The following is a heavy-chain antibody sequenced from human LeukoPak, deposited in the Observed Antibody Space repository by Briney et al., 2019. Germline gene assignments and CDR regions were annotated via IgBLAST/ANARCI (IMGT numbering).Heavy chain of an antibody. J-gene: IGHJ6*03. CDR3: ARGGQFCTSATCPTYYYYYYMDV. CDR1: GGSISGNDYY. Sequence: SETLSLTCTVSGGSISGNDYYWSWIRQPPGKGLEWIGYIYYSGSAHYNPSLESRLTISVDTSKNQFPLKLSSVTAADTAVYYCARGGQFCTSATCPTYYYYYYMDVWGKGTTVTVSS. D-gene: IGHD2-2*01. V-gene: IGHV4-30-4*08. CDR2: IYYSGSA.